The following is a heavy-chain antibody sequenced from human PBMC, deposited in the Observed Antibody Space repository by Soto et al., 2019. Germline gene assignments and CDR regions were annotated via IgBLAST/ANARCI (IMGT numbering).Heavy chain of an antibody. CDR3: ARVGPHSGSYFY. V-gene: IGHV1-8*01. CDR2: MNPNSGNT. J-gene: IGHJ4*02. D-gene: IGHD1-26*01. Sequence: ASVKVSCKASGYTFTSYDINWVRQATGQGLEWMGWMNPNSGNTGYAQKFQGRVTMTRNTSISTAYMELSSLRSEDTAVYYCARVGPHSGSYFYWGQGTLVTVSS. CDR1: GYTFTSYD.